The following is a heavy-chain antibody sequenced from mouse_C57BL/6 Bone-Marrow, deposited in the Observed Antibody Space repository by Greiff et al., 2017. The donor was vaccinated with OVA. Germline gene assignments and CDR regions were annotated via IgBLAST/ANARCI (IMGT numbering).Heavy chain of an antibody. V-gene: IGHV5-4*03. CDR1: GFTFSSYA. Sequence: EVKGVESGGGLVKPGGSLKLSCAASGFTFSSYAMSWVRQTPEKRLEWVATISDGGSYTYYPDNVKGRFTISRDNAKNNLYLQMSHLKSEDTAMYYCASRAYWGQGTLVTVSA. D-gene: IGHD3-3*01. CDR2: ISDGGSYT. CDR3: ASRAY. J-gene: IGHJ3*01.